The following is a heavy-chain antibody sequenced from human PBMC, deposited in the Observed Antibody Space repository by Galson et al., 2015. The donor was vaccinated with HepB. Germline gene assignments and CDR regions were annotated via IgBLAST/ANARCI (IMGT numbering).Heavy chain of an antibody. D-gene: IGHD6-13*01. CDR2: FDPEDGET. CDR1: GYTLTELS. J-gene: IGHJ5*02. CDR3: ATTGGIAAAARNWFDP. V-gene: IGHV1-24*01. Sequence: SVKVSCKVSGYTLTELSMHWVRQAPGKGLEWMGGFDPEDGETIYAQKFQGRVTMTEDTSTDTAYMELSSLRSEDTAVYYCATTGGIAAAARNWFDPWGQGTLVTVSP.